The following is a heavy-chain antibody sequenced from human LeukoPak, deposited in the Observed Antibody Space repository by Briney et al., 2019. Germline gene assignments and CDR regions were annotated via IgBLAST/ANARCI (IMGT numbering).Heavy chain of an antibody. CDR2: IYYSGST. J-gene: IGHJ5*02. CDR1: GGSISSYY. Sequence: PSETLSLTCTVSGGSISSYYWSWIRQPPGKGLEWIGYIYYSGSTNYNPSLKSRVTISVDTSKNQFSLKLSSVTAADTAVYYCARVAFITIFGVVTPNWFDPWGQGTLVTVSS. D-gene: IGHD3-3*01. CDR3: ARVAFITIFGVVTPNWFDP. V-gene: IGHV4-59*12.